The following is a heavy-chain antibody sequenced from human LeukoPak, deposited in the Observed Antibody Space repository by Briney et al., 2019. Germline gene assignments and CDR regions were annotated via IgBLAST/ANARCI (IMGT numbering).Heavy chain of an antibody. J-gene: IGHJ1*01. CDR3: AKDRRPTTVVTYPSD. CDR1: GFTFSSYA. Sequence: PGGSLRLSCAAPGFTFSSYAMSWVRQAPGKGLEWVSALSGSGSNTYYADSVKGRFTISRDNSKNTLYLQMNSLRAEDTAVYYCAKDRRPTTVVTYPSDWGPGTLVTVSS. D-gene: IGHD4-11*01. CDR2: LSGSGSNT. V-gene: IGHV3-23*01.